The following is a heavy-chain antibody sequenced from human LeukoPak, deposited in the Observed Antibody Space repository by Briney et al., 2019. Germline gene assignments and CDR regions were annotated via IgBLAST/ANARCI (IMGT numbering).Heavy chain of an antibody. CDR2: ISYIGST. CDR1: DDSFSSHY. D-gene: IGHD4-17*01. Sequence: PSETLSLTCAVSDDSFSSHYWTWIRQPPGKGLEWIGYISYIGSTNYNPSLKSRVTISIDTSKNQFALKLSSVTAADTAVYYCARDLVTVTKGFDIWGQGTMVSVSS. J-gene: IGHJ3*02. CDR3: ARDLVTVTKGFDI. V-gene: IGHV4-59*11.